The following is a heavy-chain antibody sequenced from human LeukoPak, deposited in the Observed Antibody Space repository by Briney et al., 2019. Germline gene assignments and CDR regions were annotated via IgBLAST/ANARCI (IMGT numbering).Heavy chain of an antibody. J-gene: IGHJ4*02. CDR2: IYYSGST. CDR3: ARVYDSSGYYPFFDY. CDR1: GGSISSGGYY. D-gene: IGHD3-22*01. V-gene: IGHV4-31*03. Sequence: SQTLSLTCTVSGGSISSGGYYWSWIRQHPGKGLEWIGYIYYSGSTYYNPSLKSRVTISVDTSKNQFSLKLSSETAADTAVYYCARVYDSSGYYPFFDYWGQGTLVTVSS.